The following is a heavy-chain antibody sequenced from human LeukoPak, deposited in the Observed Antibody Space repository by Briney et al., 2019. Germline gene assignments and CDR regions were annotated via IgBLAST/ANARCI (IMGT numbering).Heavy chain of an antibody. CDR2: IYYSGST. V-gene: IGHV4-59*01. D-gene: IGHD3-9*01. J-gene: IGHJ4*02. CDR3: ARGLKFYDILTAYYTFPYFDY. Sequence: SETLSLTCTVSGGSPSSYYWTWIRQPPGKGLEWIGYIYYSGSTNYNPSLKSRVTISIDTSKNQFSLKLSSVTVADTAVYYCARGLKFYDILTAYYTFPYFDYWGQGALVTVSS. CDR1: GGSPSSYY.